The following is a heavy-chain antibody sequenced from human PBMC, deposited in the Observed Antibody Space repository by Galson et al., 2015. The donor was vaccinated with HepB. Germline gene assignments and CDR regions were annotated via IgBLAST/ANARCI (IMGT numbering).Heavy chain of an antibody. Sequence: SLRLSCAASGFTFSSYAMSWVRQAPGKGLEWVSAISGSGVSTYYADSVKGRFTISRDNSKNTLYLQMNSLRAEDTAVYYCAKRGGYFDSSGYYVIDYWGQGTLVTVSS. CDR3: AKRGGYFDSSGYYVIDY. J-gene: IGHJ4*02. CDR1: GFTFSSYA. CDR2: ISGSGVST. D-gene: IGHD3-22*01. V-gene: IGHV3-23*01.